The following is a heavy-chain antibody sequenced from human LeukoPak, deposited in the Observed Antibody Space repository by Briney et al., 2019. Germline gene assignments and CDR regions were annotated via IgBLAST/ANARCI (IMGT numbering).Heavy chain of an antibody. CDR1: GGSFSGYY. Sequence: SETLSLTCAVYGGSFSGYYWSWIRQPPGKGLEWIGYIYHSGSTYYNPSLKSRVTISVDRSKNQFSLKLSSVTAADTAVYYCARTLPYCTNGVCYPPAYYFDYWGQGTLVTVSS. J-gene: IGHJ4*02. CDR2: IYHSGST. CDR3: ARTLPYCTNGVCYPPAYYFDY. V-gene: IGHV4-34*01. D-gene: IGHD2-8*01.